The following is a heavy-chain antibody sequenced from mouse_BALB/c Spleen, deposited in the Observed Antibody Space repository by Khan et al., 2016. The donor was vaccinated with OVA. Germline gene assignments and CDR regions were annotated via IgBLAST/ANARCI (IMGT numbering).Heavy chain of an antibody. CDR1: GYSITSGYS. Sequence: EVQLQESGPDLVKPSQSLSLTCTVNGYSITSGYSWHWIRQFPGNQLQWMRYIQYGGTTNYHPPLTSPISITRSTPRNQFFLQLNSVPTEDTATYYSARAGRWFPDWGQGTLVTVSA. J-gene: IGHJ3*01. CDR2: IQYGGTT. CDR3: ARAGRWFPD. V-gene: IGHV3-1*02.